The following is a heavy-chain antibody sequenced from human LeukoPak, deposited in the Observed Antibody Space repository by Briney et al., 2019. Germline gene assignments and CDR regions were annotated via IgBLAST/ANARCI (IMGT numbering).Heavy chain of an antibody. J-gene: IGHJ5*02. CDR1: GYTFTGYY. Sequence: GASVKVPCTASGYTFTGYYMHWVRQAPGQGLEWMGRINPNSGGTNYAQRFQGRVTMTRDTSISTAYMELSRLRSDDTAVYYCARGAATTSYGGFDPWGQGTLVTVSS. V-gene: IGHV1-2*06. CDR3: ARGAATTSYGGFDP. CDR2: INPNSGGT. D-gene: IGHD4/OR15-4a*01.